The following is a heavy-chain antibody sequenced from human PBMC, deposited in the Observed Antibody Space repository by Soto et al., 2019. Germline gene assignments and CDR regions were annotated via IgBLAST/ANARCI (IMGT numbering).Heavy chain of an antibody. V-gene: IGHV3-30-3*01. D-gene: IGHD1-1*01. CDR2: ISYDGNNK. Sequence: GGSLRLSCAASGFTFRSNTMHWVRQAPGKGLEWVAIISYDGNNKYIADTVKGRFTVSRDNAKNSLYLQMNSLRADDTFVYYCARRGTMGYWGQGTLVTVSS. J-gene: IGHJ4*02. CDR1: GFTFRSNT. CDR3: ARRGTMGY.